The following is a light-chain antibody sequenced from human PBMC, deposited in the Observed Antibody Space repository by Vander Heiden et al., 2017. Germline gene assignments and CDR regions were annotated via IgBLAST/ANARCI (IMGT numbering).Light chain of an antibody. J-gene: IGLJ1*01. CDR3: QAWDSSVLYV. Sequence: SYELTQQPSVSVPPGQAATITCSGKNLGDKFVSWYQHKSGQSPVLVMYQDRRRPSGIPDRFAASHSGDTATLTIGDIQAMDEADYYCQAWDSSVLYVFGSGTKVTVL. CDR2: QDR. V-gene: IGLV3-1*01. CDR1: NLGDKF.